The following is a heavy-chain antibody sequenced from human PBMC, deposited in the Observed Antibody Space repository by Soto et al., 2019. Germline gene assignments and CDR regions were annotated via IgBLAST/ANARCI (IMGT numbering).Heavy chain of an antibody. CDR2: INHSGST. CDR3: ARGDPGIAAAGRDY. Sequence: QVQLQQWGAGLLKPSETLSPTCAVYGGSFSGYYWSWIRQPPGKGLEWIGEINHSGSTNYNPSLKSRVTISVDTSKNQFSLKLSSVTAADTAVYYCARGDPGIAAAGRDYWGQGTLVTVSS. J-gene: IGHJ4*02. CDR1: GGSFSGYY. V-gene: IGHV4-34*01. D-gene: IGHD6-13*01.